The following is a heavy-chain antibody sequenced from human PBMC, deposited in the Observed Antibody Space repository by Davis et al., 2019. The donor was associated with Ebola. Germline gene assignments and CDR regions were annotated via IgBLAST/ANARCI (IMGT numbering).Heavy chain of an antibody. CDR1: GDSISSSNW. CDR2: ISQSGST. CDR3: ARGAVAGLPFDY. V-gene: IGHV4-4*02. D-gene: IGHD6-19*01. Sequence: SETLSLTCAVSGDSISSSNWWSWVRQPPGKGLEWIGEISQSGSTNYNPSLKSRVTISVDTSKNQFSLKLSSETAADTAVYYCARGAVAGLPFDYWGQGTLVTVSS. J-gene: IGHJ4*02.